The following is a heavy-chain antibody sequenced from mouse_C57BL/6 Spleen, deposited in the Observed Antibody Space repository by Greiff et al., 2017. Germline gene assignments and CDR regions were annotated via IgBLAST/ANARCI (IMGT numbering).Heavy chain of an antibody. CDR3: ARGGLPDWYFDV. J-gene: IGHJ1*03. D-gene: IGHD2-10*01. CDR2: IYPGSGST. CDR1: GYTFTSYW. V-gene: IGHV1-55*01. Sequence: VQLQQPGAELVKPGASVKMSCKASGYTFTSYWITWVKQRPGQGLEWIGDIYPGSGSTNYNEKFKNKATLTVDKSSSTAYLQRSGLTYEDAVVYDCARGGLPDWYFDVWGTGTTVTVSS.